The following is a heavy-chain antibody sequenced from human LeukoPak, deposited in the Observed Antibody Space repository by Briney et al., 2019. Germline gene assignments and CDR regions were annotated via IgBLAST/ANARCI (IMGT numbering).Heavy chain of an antibody. D-gene: IGHD3-22*01. CDR3: ARRPYDLGDAFDI. V-gene: IGHV5-51*01. CDR1: GYSVTSYW. J-gene: IGHJ3*02. CDR2: IYPGDSDT. Sequence: GESLKISCKGSGYSVTSYWIGWVRQMPGKGLEWMGIIYPGDSDTRYSPSFQGQVTVSADKSISTAYLQWSSLKASGTAMYYCARRPYDLGDAFDIWGQGTMVTVSS.